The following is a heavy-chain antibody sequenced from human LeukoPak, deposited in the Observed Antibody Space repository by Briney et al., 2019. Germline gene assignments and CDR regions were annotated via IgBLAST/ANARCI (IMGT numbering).Heavy chain of an antibody. V-gene: IGHV1-18*04. CDR3: ARGSVHQAFAP. J-gene: IGHJ5*02. CDR1: GYTFTIYG. Sequence: GASVKVSCKASGYTFTIYGISWVREAPGQGLEWVGWISAYNGNTNCAQTLWGRVTMTTDTSTSTAYMGVRSLRSDDTAVYCCARGSVHQAFAPWGQGNLVTVSS. CDR2: ISAYNGNT. D-gene: IGHD2-2*01.